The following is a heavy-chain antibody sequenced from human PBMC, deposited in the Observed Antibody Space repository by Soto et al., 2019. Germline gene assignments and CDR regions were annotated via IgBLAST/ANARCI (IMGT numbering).Heavy chain of an antibody. CDR3: ARSYYDFWSGLTPLFDY. Sequence: GASVKVSCKASGYTFTSYAMHWVRQAPGKRFEWMGWINAGNGNTKYSQKFRGRVTITRDTSASTAYMELSSLRSEDTAVYYCARSYYDFWSGLTPLFDYWGQGTLVTVSS. J-gene: IGHJ4*02. V-gene: IGHV1-3*01. D-gene: IGHD3-3*01. CDR2: INAGNGNT. CDR1: GYTFTSYA.